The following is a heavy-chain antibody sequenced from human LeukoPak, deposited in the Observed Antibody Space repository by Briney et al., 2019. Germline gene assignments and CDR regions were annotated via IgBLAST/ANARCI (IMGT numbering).Heavy chain of an antibody. Sequence: GGSLRLSCAASGFTFSSYAMSWVRQAPGKGLEWVSSISSSGGSTYYADSVKGRFTISRDNSKNTLYLQMNSLRAEDTAVYYCAKRSSGWYGDNWFDPWGQGTLVPVSS. CDR3: AKRSSGWYGDNWFDP. V-gene: IGHV3-23*01. D-gene: IGHD6-19*01. CDR1: GFTFSSYA. CDR2: ISSSGGST. J-gene: IGHJ5*02.